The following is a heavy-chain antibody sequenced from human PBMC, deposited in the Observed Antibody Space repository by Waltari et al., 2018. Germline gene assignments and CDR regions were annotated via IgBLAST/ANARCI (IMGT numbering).Heavy chain of an antibody. V-gene: IGHV3-9*03. J-gene: IGHJ3*02. CDR3: AKGRSSGSYYKGAFDI. Sequence: EVQLVESGGGLVQPGRSLRLSCAASGFTFDDYAMHWVRQAPGKGLEWVSGISWSSGSVVYADSVKGRYTISRDNSKNSRYLQMNSLRAEDMALYYCAKGRSSGSYYKGAFDIWGQGTMVTVSS. CDR1: GFTFDDYA. CDR2: ISWSSGSV. D-gene: IGHD3-10*01.